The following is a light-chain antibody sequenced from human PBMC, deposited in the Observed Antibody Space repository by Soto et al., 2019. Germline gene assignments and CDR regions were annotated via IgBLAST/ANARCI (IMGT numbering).Light chain of an antibody. V-gene: IGKV3-20*01. CDR3: HPYGDSPQT. Sequence: EVVLTQSPGTLSLSPGERATLSCRASESVSSSFLDWYQQKPGQAPRLLIYCASTAATGIPARFRGSGSGTDFTLPISSLEPEDSAVYFYHPYGDSPQTFRQGTKLEIK. CDR1: ESVSSSF. CDR2: CAS. J-gene: IGKJ2*01.